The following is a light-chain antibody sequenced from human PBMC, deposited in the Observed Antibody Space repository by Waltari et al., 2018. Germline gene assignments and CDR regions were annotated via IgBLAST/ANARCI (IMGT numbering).Light chain of an antibody. CDR3: CSGG. CDR1: SSDVGSYNL. Sequence: QSALTQPASVSGSPGQSITISCTGTSSDVGSYNLVSWYQQHPGNAPKLLIYEVSKRPSGVSNRFSGSKSGNTASLTISGLQAEDEADYYCCSGGFGGGTKLTVL. J-gene: IGLJ2*01. CDR2: EVS. V-gene: IGLV2-23*02.